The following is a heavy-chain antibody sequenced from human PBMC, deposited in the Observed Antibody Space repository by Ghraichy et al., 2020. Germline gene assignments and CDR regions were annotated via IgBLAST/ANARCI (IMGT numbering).Heavy chain of an antibody. CDR1: GFTFSSYS. Sequence: GGSLRLSCAASGFTFSSYSMNWVRQAPGKGLEWVAYISSSSSPIFYADSVMGRFTISRDNAKNSLYLQMNSLRADDTAVYYCAREAYCGGDCSTYWSVWGKGTTVTVAS. CDR3: AREAYCGGDCSTYWSV. D-gene: IGHD2-21*02. CDR2: ISSSSSPI. J-gene: IGHJ6*04. V-gene: IGHV3-48*01.